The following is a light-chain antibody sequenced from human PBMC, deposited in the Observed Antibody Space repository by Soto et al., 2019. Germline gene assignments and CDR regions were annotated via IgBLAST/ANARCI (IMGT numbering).Light chain of an antibody. CDR2: LAS. V-gene: IGKV2-28*01. CDR3: MQAQQTRT. J-gene: IGKJ1*01. Sequence: DIVLTQSPLSLPVTPGEPASISCRSGQSLLNSNGYNYLDWYLQKPGQSPQLLIFLASNRASGVPDRFSGSGSGTDFTLKISRVEAEDVGVYYCMQAQQTRTFGQGTKMEI. CDR1: QSLLNSNGYNY.